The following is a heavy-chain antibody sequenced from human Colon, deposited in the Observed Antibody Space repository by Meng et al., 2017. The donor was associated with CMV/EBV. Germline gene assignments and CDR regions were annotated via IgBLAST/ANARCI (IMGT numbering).Heavy chain of an antibody. D-gene: IGHD3-3*01. J-gene: IGHJ4*02. V-gene: IGHV3-7*01. CDR3: ARSDYDFWSGYLGYFDY. CDR1: GFTFGSYW. Sequence: GGSLRLSCAASGFTFGSYWMSWVRQAPGKGLEWVANIKQDGSEKYYVDSVKGRFTISRDNAKNSLYLQMNSLRAEDTAVYYCARSDYDFWSGYLGYFDYWGQGTLVTVSS. CDR2: IKQDGSEK.